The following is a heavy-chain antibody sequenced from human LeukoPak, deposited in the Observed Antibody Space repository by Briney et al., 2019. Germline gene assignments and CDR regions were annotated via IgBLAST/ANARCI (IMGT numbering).Heavy chain of an antibody. Sequence: SETLSLTCAVHGGSFSGYYWSWIRQPPGKGLEWIGEINHSGTPNHDPCRKSRFTISVDTSKNQFCLRLSTVTDADTAVYYCAGGIPHPRSITIFGVVRTALDYWGQGTLVTVSS. CDR3: AGGIPHPRSITIFGVVRTALDY. J-gene: IGHJ4*02. CDR2: INHSGTP. D-gene: IGHD3-3*01. CDR1: GGSFSGYY. V-gene: IGHV4-34*01.